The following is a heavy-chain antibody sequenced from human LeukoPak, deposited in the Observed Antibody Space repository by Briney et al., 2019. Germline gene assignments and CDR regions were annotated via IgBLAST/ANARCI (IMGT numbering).Heavy chain of an antibody. D-gene: IGHD6-13*01. CDR1: GGSFSGYY. V-gene: IGHV4-34*01. Sequence: SETLSLTCAVSGGSFSGYYWSWIRQPPGKGLEWIGEINHSGSTNYNPSLKSRVTISVDTSKNQFSLKLSSVTAADTAVYYCASSPWDSSWYFYFDYWGQGTLVTVSS. CDR3: ASSPWDSSWYFYFDY. CDR2: INHSGST. J-gene: IGHJ4*02.